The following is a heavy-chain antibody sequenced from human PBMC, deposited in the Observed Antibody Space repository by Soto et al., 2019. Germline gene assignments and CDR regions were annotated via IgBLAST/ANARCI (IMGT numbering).Heavy chain of an antibody. CDR3: ARLRDSDGMDV. D-gene: IGHD1-26*01. J-gene: IGHJ6*02. Sequence: GASVKVSCKASGGTFSSYAISWVRQAPGQGLEWMGGIIPIFGTANYAQKFQGRVTITADESTSTAYMELGSLRSEDTAVYYCARLRDSDGMDVWGQGTTVNVSS. CDR2: IIPIFGTA. CDR1: GGTFSSYA. V-gene: IGHV1-69*13.